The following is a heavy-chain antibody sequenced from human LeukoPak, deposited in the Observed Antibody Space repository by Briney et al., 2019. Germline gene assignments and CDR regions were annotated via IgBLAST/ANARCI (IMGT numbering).Heavy chain of an antibody. D-gene: IGHD3-10*01. V-gene: IGHV3-23*01. CDR3: AKDPLWFGEPNWFDP. Sequence: GGSLRLSCAASGFTFSSYAMSWVRQAPGKGLEWFSAISGSGDSTYYADSAKGRFTIPRDNSKNTLYMQMNSLRSEDTAVYYCAKDPLWFGEPNWFDPWGQGTLVTVSS. J-gene: IGHJ5*02. CDR1: GFTFSSYA. CDR2: ISGSGDST.